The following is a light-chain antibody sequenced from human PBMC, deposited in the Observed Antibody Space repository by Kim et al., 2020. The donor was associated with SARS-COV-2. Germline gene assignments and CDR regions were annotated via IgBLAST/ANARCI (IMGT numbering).Light chain of an antibody. V-gene: IGKV1-27*01. CDR2: HAS. CDR1: QGIGSS. Sequence: ASVGDRVTITCRARQGIGSSLAWYQQKPGKVPKLLIYHASNLQSGAPSRFSGSGSGTDFALTISGLQPEDVASYYCQKYDNAPDTFGQGTRLEIK. CDR3: QKYDNAPDT. J-gene: IGKJ5*01.